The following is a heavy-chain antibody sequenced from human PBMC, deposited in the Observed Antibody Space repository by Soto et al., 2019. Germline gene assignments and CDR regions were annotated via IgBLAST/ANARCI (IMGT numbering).Heavy chain of an antibody. CDR2: IYFDGITT. Sequence: SLRLSCTSSGFTFNTHWMHWVRQAPGKGLVWVSRIYFDGITTNYADSVKGRLTVSRDTAKNTVYLHVNTLRDEDTAVYYCARGGAMGVDYWGQGTLVTVSS. CDR3: ARGGAMGVDY. CDR1: GFTFNTHW. D-gene: IGHD1-26*01. J-gene: IGHJ4*02. V-gene: IGHV3-74*01.